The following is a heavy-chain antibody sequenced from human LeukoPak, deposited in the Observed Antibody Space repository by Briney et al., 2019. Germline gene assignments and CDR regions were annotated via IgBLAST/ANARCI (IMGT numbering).Heavy chain of an antibody. CDR2: INSDGSEG. J-gene: IGHJ4*02. CDR1: GFTFSGFW. Sequence: GGSLRLSCAVSGFTFSGFWMSWSRQAPGKGLEWVASINSDGSEGYYADSVKGRFTISRDNAKNTLYLQMNSLRAEDTAVYYCARSLKLLLGYWGQGTLVTVSS. V-gene: IGHV3-7*01. CDR3: ARSLKLLLGY. D-gene: IGHD2-2*01.